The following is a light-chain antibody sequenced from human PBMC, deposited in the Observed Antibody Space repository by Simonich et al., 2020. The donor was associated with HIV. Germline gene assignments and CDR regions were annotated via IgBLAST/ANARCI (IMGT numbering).Light chain of an antibody. V-gene: IGKV3-11*01. Sequence: EIVLTQSPATLSLSPGERATLSCKASKSVSSYLAWYQQKPGQAPRLRIYDASNRATGIPARFSGSGSGTDFTLTISSLEPEDFAVYYCQQRSNWPRTFGQGTKLEIK. CDR2: DAS. J-gene: IGKJ2*01. CDR3: QQRSNWPRT. CDR1: KSVSSY.